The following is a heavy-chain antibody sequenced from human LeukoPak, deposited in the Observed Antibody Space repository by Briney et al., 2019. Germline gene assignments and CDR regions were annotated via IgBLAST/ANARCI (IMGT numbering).Heavy chain of an antibody. J-gene: IGHJ6*03. Sequence: QSGGSLRLSCAAAGFTFTSYAMSWVRQAPAKGLEWVPGTTGSSGSTNYADSVKGRFTISRDNSKNTLYLQMDSLRAEDTAVYYCAKAGGAFGEWNLYFYMDVWGKGTTVTVSS. V-gene: IGHV3-23*01. CDR3: AKAGGAFGEWNLYFYMDV. CDR1: GFTFTSYA. CDR2: TTGSSGST. D-gene: IGHD3-10*01.